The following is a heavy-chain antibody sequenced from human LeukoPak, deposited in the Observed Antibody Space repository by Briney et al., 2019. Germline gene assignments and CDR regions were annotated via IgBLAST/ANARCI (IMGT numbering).Heavy chain of an antibody. CDR3: ARQIVVVPAAISWFDP. CDR1: GGTFSSYA. CDR2: IIPIFGTA. J-gene: IGHJ5*02. V-gene: IGHV1-69*05. Sequence: VASVKVSCKASGGTFSSYAISWVRQAPGQGLEWMGGIIPIFGTANYAQEFQGRVTITTDESTSTAYMELSSLRSEDTAVYYCARQIVVVPAAISWFDPWGQGTLVTVSS. D-gene: IGHD2-2*01.